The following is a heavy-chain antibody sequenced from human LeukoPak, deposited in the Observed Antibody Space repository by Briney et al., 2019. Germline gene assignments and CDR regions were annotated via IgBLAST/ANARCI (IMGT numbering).Heavy chain of an antibody. D-gene: IGHD6-13*01. CDR2: IYHSGRT. Sequence: SETLSLTCTVSGYSISSGYYWGWIRQPPGKGLEWIGSIYHSGRTYYNPSLKSRVTISVDTSKNQFSLKLSSVTAADTAVYYCARRRIAAAGGPPTFDYWGQGTLVTVSS. J-gene: IGHJ4*02. V-gene: IGHV4-38-2*02. CDR1: GYSISSGYY. CDR3: ARRRIAAAGGPPTFDY.